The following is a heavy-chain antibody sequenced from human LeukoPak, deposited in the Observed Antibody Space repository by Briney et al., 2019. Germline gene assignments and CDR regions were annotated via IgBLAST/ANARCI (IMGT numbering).Heavy chain of an antibody. J-gene: IGHJ4*02. V-gene: IGHV4-39*07. CDR3: AQDSYGYSGSFDY. Sequence: SETLSLTCTVSGDSISSSGYYWGWIRQPPGKGLEWIGSTYYSGSTYYNPSLKSRVTISVDTSKNQFSLNLSSVTAADTAVYYCAQDSYGYSGSFDYWGQGTLVTVSS. CDR1: GDSISSSGYY. CDR2: TYYSGST. D-gene: IGHD5-18*01.